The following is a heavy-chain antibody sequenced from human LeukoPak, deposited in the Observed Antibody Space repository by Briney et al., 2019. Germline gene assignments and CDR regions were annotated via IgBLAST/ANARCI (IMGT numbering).Heavy chain of an antibody. D-gene: IGHD3-22*01. J-gene: IGHJ4*02. Sequence: GGSLRLSCAASGFTFSDYYMNWVRQAPGKGLEWVSSISSSSSYIYYADSVKGRFTISRDNAKNSLYLQMNSLRAEDTAVYYCAREREDSSGGLYYYDSSGYPDYWGQGTLVTVSS. V-gene: IGHV3-21*01. CDR3: AREREDSSGGLYYYDSSGYPDY. CDR1: GFTFSDYY. CDR2: ISSSSSYI.